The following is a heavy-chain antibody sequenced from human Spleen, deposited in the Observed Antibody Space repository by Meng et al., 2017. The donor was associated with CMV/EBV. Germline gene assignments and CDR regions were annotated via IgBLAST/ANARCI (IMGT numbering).Heavy chain of an antibody. Sequence: SGFSFSDYWMSCVRQAPVKGLEWVANIKQDGSEKYYVDSVKSRFAISRDKAEKSLSLQMNRLSDEDTAVYYCARGSEGDYYYYGMDVWGQGTTVTVSS. CDR1: GFSFSDYW. CDR3: ARGSEGDYYYYGMDV. V-gene: IGHV3-7*01. CDR2: IKQDGSEK. J-gene: IGHJ6*02. D-gene: IGHD6-19*01.